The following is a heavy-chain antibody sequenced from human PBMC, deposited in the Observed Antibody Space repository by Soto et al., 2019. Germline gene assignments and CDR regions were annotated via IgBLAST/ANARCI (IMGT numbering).Heavy chain of an antibody. D-gene: IGHD3-22*01. CDR3: AKVAYYYDSSGYYLDY. CDR2: ISWDGGST. Sequence: VWSLRLSCAASGFTFDYYTMHLVLQAPWNGLEWVSLISWDGGSTYYADSVKGRFTISKDNSKNSLYLQMNSLRTEDTALYYCAKVAYYYDSSGYYLDYWGQGTLVTVSS. V-gene: IGHV3-43*01. CDR1: GFTFDYYT. J-gene: IGHJ4*02.